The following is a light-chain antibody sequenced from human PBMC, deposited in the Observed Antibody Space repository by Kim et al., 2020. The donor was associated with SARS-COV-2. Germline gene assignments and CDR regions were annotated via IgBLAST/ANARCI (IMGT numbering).Light chain of an antibody. J-gene: IGKJ4*01. CDR2: DAS. CDR1: PSVSNY. V-gene: IGKV3-11*01. Sequence: SPGERATLSCRASPSVSNYLAWYQQRPGQAPRLLIYDASNRATGIPARFSGSGSGTDFTLTISSLEPEDFAVYYCQQRNNWPPVTFGGGTKVEIK. CDR3: QQRNNWPPVT.